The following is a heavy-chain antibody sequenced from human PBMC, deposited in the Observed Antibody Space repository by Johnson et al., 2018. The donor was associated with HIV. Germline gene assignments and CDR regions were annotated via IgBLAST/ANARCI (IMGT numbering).Heavy chain of an antibody. J-gene: IGHJ3*02. CDR2: IRGSGGSI. CDR3: ARVSSSSSFDAFDI. D-gene: IGHD6-6*01. CDR1: GFTFSSYG. V-gene: IGHV3-NL1*01. Sequence: QVQLVESGGGVVQPGGSLTLSCAASGFTFSSYGMHWVRQAPVKGMEWVSRIRGSGGSIFYADSVKGRFTISRDNSKNTLYLQMNSLRAEDTAVYYCARVSSSSSFDAFDIWGQGTMVTVSS.